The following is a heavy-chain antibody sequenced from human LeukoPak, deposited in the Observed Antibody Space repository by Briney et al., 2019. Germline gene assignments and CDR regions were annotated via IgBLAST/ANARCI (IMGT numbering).Heavy chain of an antibody. CDR2: ISSSSSYI. J-gene: IGHJ4*02. CDR1: GFTFSSYS. CDR3: ARDVRWAGPFDY. Sequence: NPGGSLRLSCAASGFTFSSYSMNWVRQAPGKGLEWVSSISSSSSYIYYADSVKGRFTISRDNAKNSLYLQMNSLRAEDTAVYYCARDVRWAGPFDYWGQGTLVTVSS. D-gene: IGHD5-24*01. V-gene: IGHV3-21*01.